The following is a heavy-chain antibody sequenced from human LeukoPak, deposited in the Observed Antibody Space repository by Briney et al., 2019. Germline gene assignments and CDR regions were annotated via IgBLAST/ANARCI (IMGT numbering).Heavy chain of an antibody. CDR3: AKDRRYYGSGSYYIYYYGMDV. D-gene: IGHD3-10*01. V-gene: IGHV3-30*18. CDR1: GFTFSSYG. J-gene: IGHJ6*02. CDR2: ISYDGSNK. Sequence: PGGSLRLSCAASGFTFSSYGMHWVRQAPGKGLEWVAVISYDGSNKYYADSVKGRFTISRDNSKNTLYLQMNSLRAEDTAVYYCAKDRRYYGSGSYYIYYYGMDVWGQGTTVTVSS.